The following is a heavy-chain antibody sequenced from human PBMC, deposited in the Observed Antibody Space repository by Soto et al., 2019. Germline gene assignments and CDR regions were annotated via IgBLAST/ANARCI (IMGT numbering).Heavy chain of an antibody. Sequence: GASVKVSCKASGYTFTGYYMHWVRQAPGKGLEWMGWINPNSGGTNYAQKFQGRVTMTRDTSISTAHMELSRLRSDDTAVYYGAGRCRGGSCYSFDYWGQGTLVTVSS. J-gene: IGHJ4*02. D-gene: IGHD2-15*01. CDR1: GYTFTGYY. V-gene: IGHV1-2*02. CDR2: INPNSGGT. CDR3: AGRCRGGSCYSFDY.